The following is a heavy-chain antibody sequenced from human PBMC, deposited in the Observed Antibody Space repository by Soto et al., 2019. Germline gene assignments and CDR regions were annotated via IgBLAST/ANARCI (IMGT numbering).Heavy chain of an antibody. D-gene: IGHD3-9*01. J-gene: IGHJ4*02. CDR3: AKDPGLRYFDWLPIDY. V-gene: IGHV3-23*01. Sequence: EVQLLESGGGLVQPGGSLRLSCAASGFTFSSYAMSWVRQAPGKGLEWVSAISGSGGSTYYADSVKGRFTISRDNSKNTLYMQMNSLRAEDTAVYYCAKDPGLRYFDWLPIDYWGLGTLVTVSS. CDR1: GFTFSSYA. CDR2: ISGSGGST.